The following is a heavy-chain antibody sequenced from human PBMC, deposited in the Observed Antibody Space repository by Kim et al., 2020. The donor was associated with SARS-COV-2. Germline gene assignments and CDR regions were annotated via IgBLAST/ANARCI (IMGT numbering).Heavy chain of an antibody. D-gene: IGHD3-22*01. J-gene: IGHJ5*02. Sequence: SETLSLTCAVYGGSFSGYYWSWIRQPPGKGLEWIGEINHSGSTNYNPSLKSRVTISVDTSKNQFSLKLSSVTAADTAVYYCAREARDDSSGYYGANWFDP. CDR1: GGSFSGYY. CDR2: INHSGST. V-gene: IGHV4-34*01. CDR3: AREARDDSSGYYGANWFDP.